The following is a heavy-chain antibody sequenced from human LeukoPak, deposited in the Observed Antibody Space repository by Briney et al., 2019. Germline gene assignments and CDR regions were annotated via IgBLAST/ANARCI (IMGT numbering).Heavy chain of an antibody. CDR1: GFTFSSYA. CDR2: ISGSGGST. V-gene: IGHV3-23*01. J-gene: IGHJ4*02. CDR3: AKVDRRPTAAAGIDY. D-gene: IGHD6-13*01. Sequence: PGGFLRLSCAASGFTFSSYAMSWVRRAPGKGLEWVSAISGSGGSTYYADSVKGRFTISRDNSKNTLYLQMNSLRAEDTAVYYCAKVDRRPTAAAGIDYWGQGMLVTVSS.